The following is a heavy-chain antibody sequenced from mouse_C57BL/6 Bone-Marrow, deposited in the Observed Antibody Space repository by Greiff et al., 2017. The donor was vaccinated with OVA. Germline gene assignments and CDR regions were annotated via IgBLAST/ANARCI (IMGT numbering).Heavy chain of an antibody. J-gene: IGHJ2*01. CDR3: ARGDSNPDY. D-gene: IGHD2-5*01. V-gene: IGHV1-69*01. CDR1: GYTFTSYW. Sequence: QVQLQQPGAELGMPGASVKLSCKASGYTFTSYWMHWVKQRPGQGLEWIGEIDPSDSYTNYNQKFKGKSTLDVDKTSSKAYMQLSSLTSEDSAVYYCARGDSNPDYWGQGTTLTGSS. CDR2: IDPSDSYT.